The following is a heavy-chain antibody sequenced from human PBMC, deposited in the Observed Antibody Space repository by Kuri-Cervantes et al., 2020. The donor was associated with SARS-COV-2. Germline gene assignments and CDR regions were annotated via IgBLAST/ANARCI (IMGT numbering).Heavy chain of an antibody. V-gene: IGHV3-48*03. Sequence: GESLKISCVASGFNFSSYEMNWVRQAPGRGLEWVSYISSSGSTIYYADSVKGRFTISRDNAKNSLYLQMSSPRVEDTAVYYCTRMSSGGSPDYWGQGTLVTVSS. J-gene: IGHJ4*02. CDR1: GFNFSSYE. D-gene: IGHD2-15*01. CDR2: ISSSGSTI. CDR3: TRMSSGGSPDY.